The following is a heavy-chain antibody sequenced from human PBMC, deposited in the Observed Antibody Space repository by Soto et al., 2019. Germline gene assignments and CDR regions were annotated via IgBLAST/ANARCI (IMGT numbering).Heavy chain of an antibody. V-gene: IGHV4-39*01. CDR2: IYYSGST. CDR1: GGSISSSSYY. J-gene: IGHJ4*02. CDR3: ARHTPATPSSDH. D-gene: IGHD6-6*01. Sequence: SDTLSITCTVSGGSISSSSYYWGWIRQPPGKGLEWIGSIYYSGSTYYNPSLKSRVTISVDTSKNQFSLKLSSVTAADTAVYYCARHTPATPSSDHRGQGTLVTVSS.